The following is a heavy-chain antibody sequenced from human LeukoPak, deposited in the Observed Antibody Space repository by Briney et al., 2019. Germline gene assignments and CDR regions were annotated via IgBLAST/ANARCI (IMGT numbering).Heavy chain of an antibody. CDR2: IYYSGST. D-gene: IGHD6-6*01. Sequence: SETLSLTCSVSGGYISSYYWSWIRQPPGKGLEWIGYIYYSGSTNYNPSLKSRVTISVDTTKNHFSLKLSSVPAADTAVYYCARARSSSSAVPWYFDQWGQGTLVTVSS. CDR1: GGYISSYY. V-gene: IGHV4-59*01. J-gene: IGHJ4*02. CDR3: ARARSSSSAVPWYFDQ.